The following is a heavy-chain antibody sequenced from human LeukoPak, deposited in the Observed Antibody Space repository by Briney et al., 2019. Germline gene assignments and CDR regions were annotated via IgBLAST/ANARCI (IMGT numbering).Heavy chain of an antibody. Sequence: GASVKVSCKASGYTFTSYGISWVRQAPGQGLEWMGRIIPIFGTANYAQKFQGRVTITTDESTSTAYMELSSLRSEDTAVYYCARLRDAFDIWGQGTMVTVSS. CDR1: GYTFTSYG. CDR3: ARLRDAFDI. J-gene: IGHJ3*02. CDR2: IIPIFGTA. V-gene: IGHV1-69*05.